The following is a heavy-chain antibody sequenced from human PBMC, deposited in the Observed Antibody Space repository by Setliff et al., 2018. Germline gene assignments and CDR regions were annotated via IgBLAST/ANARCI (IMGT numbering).Heavy chain of an antibody. J-gene: IGHJ3*02. V-gene: IGHV3-64D*09. Sequence: GGSLRLSCSASGFTFSRYAMHWVRQAPRKGLESASAISSTGIPIYYADSVKARFTISRDDAQNTLYLQMSSLRTDDTAVYYCVKDPSVYGADSGSIWGQGTMVTVSS. CDR3: VKDPSVYGADSGSI. CDR2: ISSTGIPI. D-gene: IGHD2-21*02. CDR1: GFTFSRYA.